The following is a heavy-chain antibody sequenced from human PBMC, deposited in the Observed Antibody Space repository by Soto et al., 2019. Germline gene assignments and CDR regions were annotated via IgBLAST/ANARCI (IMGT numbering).Heavy chain of an antibody. CDR3: TGTSASWFAGGY. CDR2: IKSKTDGGTT. D-gene: IGHD6-6*01. V-gene: IGHV3-15*07. J-gene: IGHJ4*02. Sequence: SVSNAWMNWVRQAPGKGLEWVGRIKSKTDGGTTDYAAPVKGRFTISRDDSKNTLYLQMNNLKTEDTAVYYCTGTSASWFAGGYWGQGTLGTVSS. CDR1: SVSNAW.